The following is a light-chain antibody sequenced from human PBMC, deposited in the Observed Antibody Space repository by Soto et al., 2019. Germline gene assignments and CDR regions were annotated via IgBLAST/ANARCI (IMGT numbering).Light chain of an antibody. J-gene: IGKJ4*01. CDR3: QQRSKWPLT. V-gene: IGKV3-11*01. CDR1: QSVTSN. Sequence: EIVLTQSSATLSLSPGERATLSCRASQSVTSNALAWYQQKPGQAPRLLIYGVSSRATGIPDRFSGSGSGTDFTLTISSLEPEDFAVYYCQQRSKWPLTFGGGTRWISN. CDR2: GVS.